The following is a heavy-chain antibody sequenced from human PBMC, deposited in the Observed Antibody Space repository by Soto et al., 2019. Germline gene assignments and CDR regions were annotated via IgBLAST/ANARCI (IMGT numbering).Heavy chain of an antibody. J-gene: IGHJ6*02. CDR1: GFTFSSYA. CDR3: AKETGYSSSWYTTHYGMDV. CDR2: ISGSGGST. V-gene: IGHV3-23*01. D-gene: IGHD6-13*01. Sequence: GSLRLSCAASGFTFSSYAMTWVRQAPGKGLEWVSVISGSGGSTHYADSVKGRSTIARDNSKNTLYLQMNSLRAEDTAVYYCAKETGYSSSWYTTHYGMDVWGQGTTVTVSS.